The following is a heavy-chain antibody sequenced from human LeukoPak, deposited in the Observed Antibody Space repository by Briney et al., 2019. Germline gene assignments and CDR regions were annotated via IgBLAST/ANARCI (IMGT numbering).Heavy chain of an antibody. CDR2: IKSKTDGGTT. CDR1: AFTFSNAW. V-gene: IGHV3-15*01. J-gene: IGHJ3*02. CDR3: TTLTTKDASDI. Sequence: GGSLRLSCAASAFTFSNAWMSWVRQAPGKGLEWVGRIKSKTDGGTTDYAAPVKGRFTISRDDSKNTLYLQMNSLKTEDTAVYYCTTLTTKDASDIWGQGTMVTVSS. D-gene: IGHD4-17*01.